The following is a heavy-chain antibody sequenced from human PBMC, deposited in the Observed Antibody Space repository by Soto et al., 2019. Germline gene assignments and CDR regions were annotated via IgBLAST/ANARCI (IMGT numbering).Heavy chain of an antibody. Sequence: KPSETLSLTCTVSGGSVSSGSYYWNWIRQPPGKGLEWIGYIYYSGSTNYNPSLKSRVTISVDTSKNQFSLKLSSVTAADTAVYYCARGTSGYQPLDYWGQGTLVTVSS. CDR3: ARGTSGYQPLDY. J-gene: IGHJ4*02. D-gene: IGHD3-22*01. V-gene: IGHV4-61*01. CDR1: GGSVSSGSYY. CDR2: IYYSGST.